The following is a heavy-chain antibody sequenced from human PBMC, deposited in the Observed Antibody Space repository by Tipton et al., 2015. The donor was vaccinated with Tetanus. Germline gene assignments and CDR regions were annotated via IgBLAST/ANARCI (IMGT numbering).Heavy chain of an antibody. CDR2: INPNSGGT. CDR1: GYTFTGYY. J-gene: IGHJ4*02. Sequence: QSGPEVKKPGASVKVSCKASGYTFTGYYMHWVRQAPGQGLEWMGWINPNSGGTNYAQKLQGRVTMTTDTSTSTAYMELRSLRSDDTAVYYCARGPPYDILTGYSLNDYWGQGTLVTVSS. V-gene: IGHV1-2*02. D-gene: IGHD3-9*01. CDR3: ARGPPYDILTGYSLNDY.